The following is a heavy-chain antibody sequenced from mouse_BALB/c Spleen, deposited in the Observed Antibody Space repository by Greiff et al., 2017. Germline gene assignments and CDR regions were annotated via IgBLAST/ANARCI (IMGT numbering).Heavy chain of an antibody. CDR1: GFAFSSYD. CDR2: ISSGSSTI. V-gene: IGHV5-12-1*01. Sequence: EVMLVESGGGLVKPGGSLKLSCAASGFAFSSYDMSWVRQTPEKRLEWVAYISSGSSTIYYADTVKGRFTISRDNPKNTLFLQMTSLRSEDTAMYFCARSGNYWYFDVWGAGTTVTVSS. D-gene: IGHD1-3*01. J-gene: IGHJ1*01. CDR3: ARSGNYWYFDV.